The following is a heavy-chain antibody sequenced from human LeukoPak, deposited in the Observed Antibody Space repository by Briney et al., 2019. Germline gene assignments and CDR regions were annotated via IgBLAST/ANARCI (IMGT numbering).Heavy chain of an antibody. D-gene: IGHD3-22*01. Sequence: PSETLSLTCTVSGASINNNFRTWIRQPPGKGLEWIGYIYSSGSANYNPSLKSRVIITGDTSKNQISLNLTSVTAADAAVYFCARHRDYYDTWGHGTLVTVSS. CDR3: ARHRDYYDT. J-gene: IGHJ4*01. V-gene: IGHV4-59*08. CDR1: GASINNNF. CDR2: IYSSGSA.